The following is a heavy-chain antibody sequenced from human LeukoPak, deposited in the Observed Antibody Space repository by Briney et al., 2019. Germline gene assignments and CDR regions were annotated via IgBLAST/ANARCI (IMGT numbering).Heavy chain of an antibody. CDR1: GFTFKNAW. Sequence: GGSLRLSCAASGFTFKNAWMSWVRQAPGKGLEWVGRIRSKSDGGTADYAEPVKGRFTISREDSKNTLYLQINSLKTEDSGMYYCTTITDYWGQGTLITVSS. V-gene: IGHV3-15*01. J-gene: IGHJ4*02. CDR2: IRSKSDGGTA. CDR3: TTITDY.